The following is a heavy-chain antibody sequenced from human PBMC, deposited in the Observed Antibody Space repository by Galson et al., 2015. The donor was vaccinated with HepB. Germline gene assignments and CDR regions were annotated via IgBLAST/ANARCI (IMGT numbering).Heavy chain of an antibody. CDR1: GFTFSSYR. J-gene: IGHJ4*02. CDR3: ARAGYSSGWPSFDY. Sequence: SLRLSCAASGFTFSSYRMNWVRQAPGKGLEWVSYISSSSSAIYYADSVKGRFITSRDNAKNSLYLQMDSLRAEDTAVYYCARAGYSSGWPSFDYWGQGILVTVSS. D-gene: IGHD6-19*01. V-gene: IGHV3-48*01. CDR2: ISSSSSAI.